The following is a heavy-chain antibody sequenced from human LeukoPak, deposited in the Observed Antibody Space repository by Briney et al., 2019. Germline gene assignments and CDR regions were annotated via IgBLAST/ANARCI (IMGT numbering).Heavy chain of an antibody. V-gene: IGHV1-2*02. D-gene: IGHD3-22*01. CDR2: INPNINPNSGGT. CDR1: GYTFTGYY. Sequence: ASVKVSCKASGYTFTGYYMHWVRQAPGQGLEWMGWINPNINPNSGGTNFAQKFQGRVTMTRDTSISTAYMELGSLRSEDTAVYYCARVSGDSSGYYPFDYWGQGTLVTVSS. J-gene: IGHJ4*02. CDR3: ARVSGDSSGYYPFDY.